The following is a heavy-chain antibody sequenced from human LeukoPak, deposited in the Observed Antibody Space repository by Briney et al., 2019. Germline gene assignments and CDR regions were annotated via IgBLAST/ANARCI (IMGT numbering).Heavy chain of an antibody. CDR3: AKSLAAAGFN. D-gene: IGHD6-13*01. V-gene: IGHV3-21*04. Sequence: GGSLRLSCATSGFSFSRFSMIWVRQAPGKGLEWLSSITSTRPYIYYADSVRGRFTISRDTVKRSLYLQMNSLRAEDTALYYCAKSLAAAGFNWGQGTLVTVSS. CDR2: ITSTRPYI. CDR1: GFSFSRFS. J-gene: IGHJ4*02.